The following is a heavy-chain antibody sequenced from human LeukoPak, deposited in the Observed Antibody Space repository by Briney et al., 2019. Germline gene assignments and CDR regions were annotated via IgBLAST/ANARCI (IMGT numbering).Heavy chain of an antibody. CDR3: ARDSFSSSWYQIDY. CDR2: IYYSGST. CDR1: GGSISSSSYY. Sequence: PSETLSLTCTVSGGSISSSSYYWGWIRQPPGKGLEWIGSIYYSGSTYYNPSLKSRVTISVDTSKNQFSLKLSSVTAADTAVYYCARDSFSSSWYQIDYWGQGTLVTVSS. D-gene: IGHD6-13*01. V-gene: IGHV4-39*07. J-gene: IGHJ4*02.